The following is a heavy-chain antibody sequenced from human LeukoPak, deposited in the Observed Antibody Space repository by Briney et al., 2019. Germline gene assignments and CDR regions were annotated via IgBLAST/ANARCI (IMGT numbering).Heavy chain of an antibody. V-gene: IGHV4-39*01. Sequence: SETLSLTCTVSGVSISSSYSYWGWIRQPPGMGLEWIGSIYYTGNTYYNASLRSQVSISIDTSNNQFSLKLTSVTAADTAVYYCARQTGSGLFILPGGQGTLVTVSS. D-gene: IGHD3/OR15-3a*01. CDR2: IYYTGNT. J-gene: IGHJ4*02. CDR1: GVSISSSYSY. CDR3: ARQTGSGLFILP.